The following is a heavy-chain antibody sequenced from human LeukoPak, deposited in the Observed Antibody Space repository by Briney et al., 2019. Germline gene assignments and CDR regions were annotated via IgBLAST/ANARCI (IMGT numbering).Heavy chain of an antibody. Sequence: GGSLRLSCAASGFTFSSYWMSWVRQAPGKGLEWVANIKQDGSEKYYVDPVKGRFTISRDNAKNSLYLQMNSLRAEDTAVYYCAREGENYDFWSGSPPGYYFDYWGQGTLVTVSS. J-gene: IGHJ4*02. CDR3: AREGENYDFWSGSPPGYYFDY. CDR2: IKQDGSEK. D-gene: IGHD3-3*01. CDR1: GFTFSSYW. V-gene: IGHV3-7*01.